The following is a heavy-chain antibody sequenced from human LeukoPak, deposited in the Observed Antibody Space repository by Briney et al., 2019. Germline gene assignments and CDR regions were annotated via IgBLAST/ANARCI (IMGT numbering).Heavy chain of an antibody. D-gene: IGHD5-12*01. V-gene: IGHV5-10-1*01. CDR3: ARRGPDGGYERRNFDY. CDR2: IDPSDSYT. CDR1: GYSFTSYW. Sequence: GESLKISCKGSGYSFTSYWISWGRQMPGKGLEWMGRIDPSDSYTNYSPSFQGHVTISADKSTNIAYVQWSSLKASDTAIYYCARRGPDGGYERRNFDYWGQGTLVTVSS. J-gene: IGHJ4*02.